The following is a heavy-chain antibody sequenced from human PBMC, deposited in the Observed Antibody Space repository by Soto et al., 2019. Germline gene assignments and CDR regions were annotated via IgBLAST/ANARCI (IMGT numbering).Heavy chain of an antibody. Sequence: QVQLQESAPGLVKPSGTLSLTCTVSGDSISGLNWWSWVRQPPGKGLEWLGQIHHNGNTDYNASLKGRVTISIDKSKNQFSLNLNSVTVADRAVYYCVRVPDYWGQGTLVTVSS. V-gene: IGHV4-4*02. J-gene: IGHJ4*02. CDR3: VRVPDY. CDR1: GDSISGLNW. CDR2: IHHNGNT.